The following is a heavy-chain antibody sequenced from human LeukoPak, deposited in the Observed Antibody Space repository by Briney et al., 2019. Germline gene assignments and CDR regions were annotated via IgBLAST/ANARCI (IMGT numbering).Heavy chain of an antibody. Sequence: GGSLRLSCAASGFTFSSFAMRWVRQAPGKGLEWVAVISYDGSNKYYADSVKGRFTISRDNSKNTLYLQMNSLRAEDTAVYYCARDSYRYYYGSGSYCPYWGQGTLVTVSS. CDR1: GFTFSSFA. CDR3: ARDSYRYYYGSGSYCPY. CDR2: ISYDGSNK. V-gene: IGHV3-30-3*01. J-gene: IGHJ4*02. D-gene: IGHD3-10*01.